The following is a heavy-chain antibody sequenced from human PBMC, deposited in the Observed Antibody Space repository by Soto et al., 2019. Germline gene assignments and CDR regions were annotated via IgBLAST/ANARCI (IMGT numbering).Heavy chain of an antibody. CDR2: ISGSGGST. CDR3: ATDSVAVPAAANPYYYYGMDV. D-gene: IGHD2-2*01. Sequence: EVQLLESGGGLVQPGGSLRLSCAASGFTFSSYAMSWVRQAPGKGLEWVSAISGSGGSTYYADSVKGRFTISRDNSKNTLYLQMNSLRAEDTAVYYCATDSVAVPAAANPYYYYGMDVWGQGTTVTVSS. V-gene: IGHV3-23*01. J-gene: IGHJ6*02. CDR1: GFTFSSYA.